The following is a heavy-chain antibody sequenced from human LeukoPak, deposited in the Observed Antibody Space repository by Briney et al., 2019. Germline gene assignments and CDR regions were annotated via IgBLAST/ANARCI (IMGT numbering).Heavy chain of an antibody. Sequence: SETLSLTCTVSGGSISSYYWSWIRQPPGKGLEWIGYIYYSGSTNYNPFLKSRVTISVDTSKNQFSLKLSSVTAADTAVYYCARVFRSVAARPVRLGAFDIWGQGTMVTVSS. J-gene: IGHJ3*02. CDR3: ARVFRSVAARPVRLGAFDI. CDR1: GGSISSYY. V-gene: IGHV4-59*01. D-gene: IGHD6-6*01. CDR2: IYYSGST.